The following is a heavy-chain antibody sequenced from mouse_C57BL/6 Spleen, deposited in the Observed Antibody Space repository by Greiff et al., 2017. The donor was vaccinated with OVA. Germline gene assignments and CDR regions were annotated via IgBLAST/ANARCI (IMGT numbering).Heavy chain of an antibody. V-gene: IGHV1-64*01. D-gene: IGHD1-1*01. Sequence: QVQLQQPGAELVKPGASVKLSCKASGYTFTSYWMHWVKQRPGQGLEWIGMIHPNSGSTNYTEKFKSKATLTVDKSSSTAYLQLSSLTSEDSAVYYCARENYYGSSYAMDYWGQGTSVTVSS. CDR1: GYTFTSYW. CDR3: ARENYYGSSYAMDY. J-gene: IGHJ4*01. CDR2: IHPNSGST.